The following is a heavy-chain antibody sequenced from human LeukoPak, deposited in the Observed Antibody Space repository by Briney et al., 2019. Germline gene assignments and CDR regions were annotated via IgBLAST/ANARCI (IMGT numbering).Heavy chain of an antibody. CDR3: ARLDSSGYYYVGY. CDR2: IYYSGST. D-gene: IGHD3-22*01. CDR1: GYSISSGYY. J-gene: IGHJ4*02. V-gene: IGHV4-59*01. Sequence: SETLSLTCTVSGYSISSGYYWSWIRQPPGKGLEWIGYIYYSGSTNYNPSLKSRVTISVDTSKNQFSLKLSSVTAADTAVYYCARLDSSGYYYVGYWGQGTLVTVSS.